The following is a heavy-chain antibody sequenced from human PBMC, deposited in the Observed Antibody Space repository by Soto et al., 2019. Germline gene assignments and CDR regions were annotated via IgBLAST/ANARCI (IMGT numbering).Heavy chain of an antibody. CDR1: GFTFSSYA. V-gene: IGHV3-23*01. CDR3: ASRHSSSTSCYVVAFDI. CDR2: ISGSGGST. J-gene: IGHJ3*02. Sequence: EVQLLESGGGLVQPGGSLRLSCAASGFTFSSYAMSWVRQAPGKGLGWVSAISGSGGSTYYADSVKGRFTISRDNSKNTLYLQMNSLRAEDTAVYYCASRHSSSTSCYVVAFDIWGQGTMVTVSS. D-gene: IGHD2-2*01.